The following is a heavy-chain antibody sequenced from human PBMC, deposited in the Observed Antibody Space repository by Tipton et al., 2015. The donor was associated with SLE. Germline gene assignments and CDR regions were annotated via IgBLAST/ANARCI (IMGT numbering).Heavy chain of an antibody. J-gene: IGHJ2*01. CDR1: GGSISSYY. CDR2: IYYSGST. D-gene: IGHD1-7*01. V-gene: IGHV4-59*01. CDR3: ARVGITGTTWDWYFDL. Sequence: TLSLTCTVSGGSISSYYWSWIRQPPGKGLEWIGYIYYSGSTNYNPSLKSRVTILVDTSKNQFSLKLSSVTAADTAVYYCARVGITGTTWDWYFDLWGRGPLVTVSS.